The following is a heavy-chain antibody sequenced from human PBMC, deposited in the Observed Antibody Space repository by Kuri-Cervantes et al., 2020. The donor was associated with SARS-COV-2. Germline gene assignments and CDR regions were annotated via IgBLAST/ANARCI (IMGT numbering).Heavy chain of an antibody. CDR3: ARGGYGDYLS. V-gene: IGHV4-59*01. D-gene: IGHD4-17*01. J-gene: IGHJ5*02. CDR1: GGSISSYY. Sequence: GSLRLSCTVSGGSISSYYWSWIRQPPGKGLEWIGYIYYSGSTNYNPSLESRVTISVDTSKNQFSLKLSSVTAADTALYYCARGGYGDYLSWGQGTLVTVSS. CDR2: IYYSGST.